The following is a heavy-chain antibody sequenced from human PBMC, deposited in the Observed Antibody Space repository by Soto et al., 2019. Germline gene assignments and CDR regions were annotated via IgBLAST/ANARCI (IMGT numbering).Heavy chain of an antibody. Sequence: LRLSCSASGFTFSSYAMSWVRQAPGKGLEWVSAISGSGGSTYYADSVKGRFTISRDNSKNTLYLQMNSLRAEDTAVYYCVRKYYFDYWGQGTLVTVSS. J-gene: IGHJ4*02. CDR2: ISGSGGST. CDR1: GFTFSSYA. CDR3: VRKYYFDY. V-gene: IGHV3-23*01.